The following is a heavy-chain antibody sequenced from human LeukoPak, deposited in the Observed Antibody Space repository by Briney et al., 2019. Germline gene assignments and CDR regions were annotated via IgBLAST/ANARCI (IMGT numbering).Heavy chain of an antibody. D-gene: IGHD3-10*01. J-gene: IGHJ6*02. V-gene: IGHV3-23*01. CDR2: ISGSGGST. CDR3: ARVYRSGETFYGMDV. Sequence: GGSLRLSCAAPGFTFSSYAMSWVRQAPGKGLEWVSSISGSGGSTYYADSVKGRFTISRDNSKNTLYLQMNSLRAGDTAVYYCARVYRSGETFYGMDVWGQGTTVTVSS. CDR1: GFTFSSYA.